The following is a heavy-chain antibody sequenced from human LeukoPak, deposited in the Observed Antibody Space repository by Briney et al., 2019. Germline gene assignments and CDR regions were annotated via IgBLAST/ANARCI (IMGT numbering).Heavy chain of an antibody. J-gene: IGHJ3*02. V-gene: IGHV3-30*02. CDR3: AKEGDYYGSGSHHDAFDM. D-gene: IGHD3-10*01. CDR1: GFTFSSYG. Sequence: GGSLRLSCAASGFTFSSYGMHWVRQAPGKGLEWVAFIRYDGSNKYYADSVKGRFTISRDNSKNTLYLQMNSLRPEDTALYYCAKEGDYYGSGSHHDAFDMWGQGTMVTVSS. CDR2: IRYDGSNK.